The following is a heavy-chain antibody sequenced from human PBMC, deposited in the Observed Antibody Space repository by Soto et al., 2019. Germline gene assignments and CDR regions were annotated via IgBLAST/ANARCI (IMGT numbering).Heavy chain of an antibody. D-gene: IGHD3-3*01. CDR1: GGTFSSYT. V-gene: IGHV1-69*02. CDR2: IIPILGIA. Sequence: ASVKVSCKASGGTFSSYTISWVRQAPGQGLEWMGRIIPILGIANYAQKFQGRVTITADKSTSTAYMELSSLRSEDTAVYYCARGVWSGYYSYYYMDVWGKGTTVTVSS. CDR3: ARGVWSGYYSYYYMDV. J-gene: IGHJ6*03.